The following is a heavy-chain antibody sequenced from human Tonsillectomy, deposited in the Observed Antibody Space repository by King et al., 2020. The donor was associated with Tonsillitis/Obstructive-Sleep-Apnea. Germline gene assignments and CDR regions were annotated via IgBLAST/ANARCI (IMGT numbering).Heavy chain of an antibody. V-gene: IGHV3-11*05. D-gene: IGHD5-18*01. CDR1: GFTFSDYY. Sequence: VQLVESGGGLVKPGGSLRLSCAASGFTFSDYYMTWIRQAPGKGLEWVSYIGTGGNYTNYADSVKGRFTISRDNAKNSLYLQMNSLRAEDTAVYYCAGAMVGTTVEPVWGQGTLVTVSS. CDR3: AGAMVGTTVEPV. J-gene: IGHJ4*02. CDR2: IGTGGNYT.